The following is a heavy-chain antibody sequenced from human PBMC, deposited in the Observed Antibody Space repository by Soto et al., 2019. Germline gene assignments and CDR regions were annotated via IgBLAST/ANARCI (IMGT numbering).Heavy chain of an antibody. J-gene: IGHJ5*02. D-gene: IGHD3-22*01. CDR1: GGTFSSYA. Sequence: GASVKVSCKASGGTFSSYAISWVRQAPGQGLEWMGGIIPIFGTANYAQKFQGRVTITADESTSTAYMELSSLRSEDTAVYYCARADYYYDSSGYHTNWFDPWGQGTLVTVSS. CDR2: IIPIFGTA. CDR3: ARADYYYDSSGYHTNWFDP. V-gene: IGHV1-69*13.